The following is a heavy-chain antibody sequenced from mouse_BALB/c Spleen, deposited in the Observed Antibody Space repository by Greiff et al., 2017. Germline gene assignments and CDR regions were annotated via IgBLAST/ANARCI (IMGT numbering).Heavy chain of an antibody. CDR1: GYSITSGYY. V-gene: IGHV3-6*02. J-gene: IGHJ3*01. CDR3: ATYYGNYVDAY. CDR2: ISYDGSN. Sequence: ESGPGLVKPSQSLSLTCSVTGYSITSGYYWNWIRQFPGNKLEWMGYISYDGSNNYNPSLKNRISITRDTSKNQFFLKLNSVTTEDTATYYCATYYGNYVDAYWGQGTLVTVSA. D-gene: IGHD2-10*01.